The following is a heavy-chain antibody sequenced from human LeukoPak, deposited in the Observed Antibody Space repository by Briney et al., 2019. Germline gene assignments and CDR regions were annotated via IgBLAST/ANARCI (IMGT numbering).Heavy chain of an antibody. D-gene: IGHD3-3*01. CDR3: ATGGGWVPSFGVVTHIDV. J-gene: IGHJ6*03. V-gene: IGHV3-74*03. CDR2: IDNDGHGI. Sequence: GGSLRLPRAASGFTFSGYGMHWVRQGPEKGLELVSRIDNDGHGILYADSVKGRFTTSRDNAKNTLYLQMNSLRFEDTAVYYCATGGGWVPSFGVVTHIDVWGKGTTVTVSS. CDR1: GFTFSGYG.